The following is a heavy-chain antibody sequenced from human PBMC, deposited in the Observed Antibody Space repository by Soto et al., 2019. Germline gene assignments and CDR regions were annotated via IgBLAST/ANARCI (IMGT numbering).Heavy chain of an antibody. CDR1: GFTFSSYW. J-gene: IGHJ5*02. CDR2: IKQDGSEK. D-gene: IGHD3-3*01. CDR3: ARILRFSNWFDP. V-gene: IGHV3-7*01. Sequence: EVQLVESGGGLVQPGGALRLSCAASGFTFSSYWMSWVRQAPGKGLEWVANIKQDGSEKYYVDSVKGRFTISRDNAKNSLYLQMISLRAEDTAVYYCARILRFSNWFDPWGQGTLVTVSS.